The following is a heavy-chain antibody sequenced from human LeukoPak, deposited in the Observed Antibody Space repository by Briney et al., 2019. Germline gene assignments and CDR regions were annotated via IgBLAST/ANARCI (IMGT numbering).Heavy chain of an antibody. V-gene: IGHV1-2*02. CDR2: INTNNGDS. D-gene: IGHD3-10*01. CDR3: ARDRVSGVNDY. J-gene: IGHJ4*02. Sequence: ASVKVSCKASGYTFTGYDLHWVRQAPGQGLEYMGWINTNNGDSKNTQTFHGRVTMTSDTYISTDYMELKRQRPGDTAGYNCARDRVSGVNDYWGQGTLVTVSS. CDR1: GYTFTGYD.